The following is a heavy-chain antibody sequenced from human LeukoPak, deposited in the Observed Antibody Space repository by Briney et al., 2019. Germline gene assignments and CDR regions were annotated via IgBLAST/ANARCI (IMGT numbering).Heavy chain of an antibody. D-gene: IGHD3-3*01. Sequence: SGGSLRLSCAASGFTFSSYGMHWVRQAPGKGLEWVAVISYDGSNKYYADSVKGRFTISRDNSKNTLYLQMNSLRAEDTAVYYCAKVHDSGGAFDIWGQGTMVTVSS. CDR2: ISYDGSNK. V-gene: IGHV3-30*18. J-gene: IGHJ3*02. CDR3: AKVHDSGGAFDI. CDR1: GFTFSSYG.